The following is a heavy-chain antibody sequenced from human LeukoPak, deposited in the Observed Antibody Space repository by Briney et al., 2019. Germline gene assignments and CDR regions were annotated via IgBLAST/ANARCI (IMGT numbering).Heavy chain of an antibody. CDR3: ARSDGSECYDSSGPPRY. J-gene: IGHJ4*02. Sequence: SETLSLTCAVYGGSFSGYYWSWIRQPPGKGLEWIGEINHSGSTNYNPSLKSRVTISVDTSKNQFSLKLSSVTAADTAVYYCARSDGSECYDSSGPPRYWGQGTLVTVSS. V-gene: IGHV4-34*01. CDR1: GGSFSGYY. CDR2: INHSGST. D-gene: IGHD3-22*01.